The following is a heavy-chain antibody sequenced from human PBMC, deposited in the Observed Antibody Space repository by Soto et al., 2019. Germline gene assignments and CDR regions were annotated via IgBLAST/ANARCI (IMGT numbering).Heavy chain of an antibody. CDR2: MNPNSGNT. J-gene: IGHJ3*02. D-gene: IGHD2-15*01. CDR3: AREAACSGGSCYSGGAFDI. Sequence: ASLKVSCQASGYTCTIYDINWVLQATGQGLEWMGWMNPNSGNTGYAQKFQGRVTMTRNTSISTAYMELSSLRSEDTAVYYCAREAACSGGSCYSGGAFDIWGQGTMVTVS. CDR1: GYTCTIYD. V-gene: IGHV1-8*01.